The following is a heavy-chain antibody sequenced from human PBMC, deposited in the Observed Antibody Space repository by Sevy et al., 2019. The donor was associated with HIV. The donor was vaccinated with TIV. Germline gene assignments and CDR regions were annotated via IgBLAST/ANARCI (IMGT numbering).Heavy chain of an antibody. D-gene: IGHD3-3*01. V-gene: IGHV3-53*01. CDR2: IFSGGST. Sequence: GGSLRLSCAVSGFTVSSNYMTWVRQAPGKGLEWVSVIFSGGSTYYADSVKGGFTISRDNTGNTLSLQMNSLRAEDTAVYYCARGMILEGSWCGMDVWGQGTTVTVSS. J-gene: IGHJ6*02. CDR1: GFTVSSNY. CDR3: ARGMILEGSWCGMDV.